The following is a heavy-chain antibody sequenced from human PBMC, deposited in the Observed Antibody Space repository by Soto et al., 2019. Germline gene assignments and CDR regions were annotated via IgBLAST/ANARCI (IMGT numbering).Heavy chain of an antibody. CDR3: ARDLYGMDV. J-gene: IGHJ6*02. Sequence: PSETLSLTCIVSGGSFSTYYYNWIRQSPGKGLEWIGEINHSGNNNYRPSLKSRVAMSFDTSKNEFSLKLSSVTAADTAVYYCARDLYGMDVWGQVTTVTVSS. CDR2: INHSGNN. CDR1: GGSFSTYY. V-gene: IGHV4-34*01.